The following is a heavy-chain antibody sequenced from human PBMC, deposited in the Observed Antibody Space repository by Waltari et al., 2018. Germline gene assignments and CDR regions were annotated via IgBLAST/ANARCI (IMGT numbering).Heavy chain of an antibody. J-gene: IGHJ5*02. CDR3: ARDSLTIMTTVTLSWFDP. CDR1: GGTFTSYA. Sequence: QVQLVQSGAEVKKPGSSVKVSCKASGGTFTSYAISWVRPAPGQGLEWMGRIIPIFGTANYAQKFQGRVTITADKSTSTAYMELSSLRSEDTAVYYCARDSLTIMTTVTLSWFDPWGQGTLVTVSS. CDR2: IIPIFGTA. D-gene: IGHD4-17*01. V-gene: IGHV1-69*08.